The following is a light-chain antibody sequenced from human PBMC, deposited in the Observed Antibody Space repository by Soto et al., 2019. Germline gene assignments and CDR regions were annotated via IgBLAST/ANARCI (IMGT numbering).Light chain of an antibody. CDR1: SSDVGGYNY. V-gene: IGLV2-14*01. J-gene: IGLJ1*01. Sequence: QSALTQPASVSGSPGQSITISCTGTSSDVGGYNYVSWYQQHPGKAPKLMIYDVSNRPSGVSNRFSDSKSGNTASLTISGLQAEDEADYYCSSYTSSSTPPYVFGTGTKLTVL. CDR3: SSYTSSSTPPYV. CDR2: DVS.